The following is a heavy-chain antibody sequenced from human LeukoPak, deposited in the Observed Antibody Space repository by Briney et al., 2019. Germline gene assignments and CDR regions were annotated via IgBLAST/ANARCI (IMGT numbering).Heavy chain of an antibody. CDR2: ISSRSSTI. CDR3: ARFGVSNGYYVDY. CDR1: GFTFSSYE. D-gene: IGHD3-22*01. Sequence: GGSLRLSCAASGFTFSSYEMNWVRQAPGKGLEWISYISSRSSTIYYADSVKGRFTISRDNAKNSLYLQMNSLRAEDTAVYYCARFGVSNGYYVDYWGQGTLVTVSS. V-gene: IGHV3-48*03. J-gene: IGHJ4*02.